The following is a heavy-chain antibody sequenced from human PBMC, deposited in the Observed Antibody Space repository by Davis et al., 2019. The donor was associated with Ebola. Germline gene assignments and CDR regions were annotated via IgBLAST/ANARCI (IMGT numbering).Heavy chain of an antibody. CDR2: MSYHGSHT. CDR3: AKEYCSNSGPYCTYFED. CDR1: AFTFGTYG. J-gene: IGHJ4*02. V-gene: IGHV3-30*18. Sequence: GSSLKTSCVSSAFTFGTYGTPWVSQAPGNGLEWVASMSYHGSHTSYIDSVKGRFTISRDNSKNTLYLQMNSLRAEDTAVYFCAKEYCSNSGPYCTYFEDWGQGTQVTVSS. D-gene: IGHD3-10*01.